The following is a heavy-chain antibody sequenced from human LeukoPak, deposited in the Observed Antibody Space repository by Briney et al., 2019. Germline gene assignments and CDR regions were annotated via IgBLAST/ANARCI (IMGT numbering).Heavy chain of an antibody. J-gene: IGHJ1*01. Sequence: SETLSLTCAVSGGSISSGGYSWSWIRQPPGKGLEWIGYIYHSGSTYYNPSLKSRVTISVDRSKNQFSLKLSSVTAADTAVYYCARGSDYYGSGSYFQHWGQGTLVTVSS. CDR2: IYHSGST. CDR3: ARGSDYYGSGSYFQH. CDR1: GGSISSGGYS. V-gene: IGHV4-30-2*01. D-gene: IGHD3-10*01.